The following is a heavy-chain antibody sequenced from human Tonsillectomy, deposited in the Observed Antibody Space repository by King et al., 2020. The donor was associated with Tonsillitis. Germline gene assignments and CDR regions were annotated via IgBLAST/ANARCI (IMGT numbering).Heavy chain of an antibody. Sequence: VQLQESGPGLVKPSETLSLTCTVSGGSISSYYWSWIRQPAGKGLEWIGRIYTSGSTNYNPSLKSRVTMSVDTSKNQFSLKLSSVTAADTAVYYYARDGFRINDFWVGPPDDFDIWGQGTMVTVSS. D-gene: IGHD3-3*01. CDR1: GGSISSYY. J-gene: IGHJ3*02. CDR3: ARDGFRINDFWVGPPDDFDI. CDR2: IYTSGST. V-gene: IGHV4-4*07.